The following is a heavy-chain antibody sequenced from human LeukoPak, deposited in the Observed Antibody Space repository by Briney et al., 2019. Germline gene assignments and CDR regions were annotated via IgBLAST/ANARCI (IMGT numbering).Heavy chain of an antibody. CDR1: GGSISSSSYS. J-gene: IGHJ4*02. Sequence: SETLSLTCTVSGGSISSSSYSWGWIRQPPGKGLEWIGGIYYSGSTYYNPSLKSRVTISVDTSKNQFSLKLSSVTAADTAVYYCARHWPHSGSFDYFDYWGQGTLVTVSS. D-gene: IGHD1-26*01. CDR2: IYYSGST. V-gene: IGHV4-39*01. CDR3: ARHWPHSGSFDYFDY.